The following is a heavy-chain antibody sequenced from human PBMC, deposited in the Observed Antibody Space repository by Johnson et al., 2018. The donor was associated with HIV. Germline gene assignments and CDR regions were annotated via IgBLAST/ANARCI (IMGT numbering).Heavy chain of an antibody. CDR2: IKSETDGGPT. V-gene: IGHV3-15*01. Sequence: VQPVEPGGGLLKPGGSPRLSCAASALTSPHAFMTGVRQAPGRGLAWAGRIKSETDGGPTHSAAPVKGRFTISRDDSKNMLYLQMSSLKIEDTAVYYCTTGQLGGASDIWGQGTMVTVSS. D-gene: IGHD6-13*01. CDR3: TTGQLGGASDI. CDR1: ALTSPHAF. J-gene: IGHJ3*02.